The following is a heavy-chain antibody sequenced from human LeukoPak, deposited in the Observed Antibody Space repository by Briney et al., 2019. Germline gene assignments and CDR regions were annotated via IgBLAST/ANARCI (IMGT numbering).Heavy chain of an antibody. CDR1: GFTFSSYS. CDR3: AKTYSVSMVRGVIPDHMDV. J-gene: IGHJ6*03. D-gene: IGHD3-10*01. CDR2: ISSSSSYI. Sequence: PGGSLRLSCAASGFTFSSYSMNWVRQAPGKGLEWVSSISSSSSYIYYADSVKGRFTISRDNAKNSLYLQMNSLRAEDTAVYYCAKTYSVSMVRGVIPDHMDVWGKGTTVTISS. V-gene: IGHV3-21*01.